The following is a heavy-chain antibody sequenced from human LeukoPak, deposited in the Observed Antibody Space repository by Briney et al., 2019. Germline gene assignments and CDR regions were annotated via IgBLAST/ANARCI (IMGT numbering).Heavy chain of an antibody. CDR2: INHSGST. CDR1: GGSFSGYY. D-gene: IGHD3-22*01. J-gene: IGHJ3*02. Sequence: SETLSLTCAVYGGSFSGYYLSWIRQPPGKGLEWIGEINHSGSTNYNPSLKSRVTISVDTSKNQFSLKLSSVTAADTAVYYCARGRRITMIVVVTLDAFDIWGQGTMVTVSS. CDR3: ARGRRITMIVVVTLDAFDI. V-gene: IGHV4-34*01.